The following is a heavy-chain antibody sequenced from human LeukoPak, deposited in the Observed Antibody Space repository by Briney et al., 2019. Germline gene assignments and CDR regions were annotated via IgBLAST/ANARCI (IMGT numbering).Heavy chain of an antibody. V-gene: IGHV4-38-2*01. CDR3: ASTTTDVDY. D-gene: IGHD4-17*01. CDR1: GYSISSGYY. Sequence: SETLSLTCAVSGYSISSGYYWGWIRQSPGKGLEWIGSIYHSGSTYYNPSLKSRVTISVDTSKNQFSLKLSSVTAADTAVYYCASTTTDVDYWGQGTLVTVSS. J-gene: IGHJ4*02. CDR2: IYHSGST.